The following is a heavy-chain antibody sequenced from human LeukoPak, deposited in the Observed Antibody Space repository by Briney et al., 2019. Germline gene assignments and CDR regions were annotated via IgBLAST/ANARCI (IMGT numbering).Heavy chain of an antibody. V-gene: IGHV4-4*07. Sequence: SETLSLTCTVSGGSISSYYWSWIRQPAGKGLEWIGRIYTSGSTNYNPSLKRRVTMSVDTSKNQFSLKLSSVTAADTAVYYCARGTDCSSTSCPEGNYYYYGMDVWGQGTTVTVSS. CDR3: ARGTDCSSTSCPEGNYYYYGMDV. J-gene: IGHJ6*02. CDR1: GGSISSYY. CDR2: IYTSGST. D-gene: IGHD2-2*01.